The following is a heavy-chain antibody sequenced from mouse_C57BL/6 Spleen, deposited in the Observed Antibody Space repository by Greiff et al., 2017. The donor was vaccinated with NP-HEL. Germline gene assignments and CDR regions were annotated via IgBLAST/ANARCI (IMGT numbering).Heavy chain of an antibody. D-gene: IGHD1-1*01. V-gene: IGHV5-17*01. Sequence: EVQLVESGGGLVKPGGSLKLSCAASGFTFSDYGMHWVRQAPEKGLEWVAYISSGSSTIYYADTVKGRFTISRDNAKNTLFLQMTSLRSEDTAMYYCARRGKYGSSYDYAMDYWGQGTSVTVSS. CDR2: ISSGSSTI. J-gene: IGHJ4*01. CDR3: ARRGKYGSSYDYAMDY. CDR1: GFTFSDYG.